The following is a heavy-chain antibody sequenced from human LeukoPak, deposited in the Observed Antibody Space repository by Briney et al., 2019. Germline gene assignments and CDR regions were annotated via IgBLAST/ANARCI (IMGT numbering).Heavy chain of an antibody. V-gene: IGHV3-66*01. J-gene: IGHJ4*02. CDR3: ARVTYSSTYFSFDC. CDR2: IYSGGAI. D-gene: IGHD6-13*01. Sequence: GGSLRLSCAASGFTVSSNYMSWVRQAPGKGLEWVSVIYSGGAIFNADSVEGRFIISRDTSKNILYLQMNSLRAEDTALYYCARVTYSSTYFSFDCWGQGTLVAVSS. CDR1: GFTVSSNY.